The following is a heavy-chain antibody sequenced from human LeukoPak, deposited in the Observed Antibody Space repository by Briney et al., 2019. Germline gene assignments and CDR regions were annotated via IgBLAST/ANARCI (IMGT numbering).Heavy chain of an antibody. D-gene: IGHD3-22*01. CDR1: GYTFTGYY. CDR2: INPNSGGT. CDR3: ARDPPAMDDSSGPPNNY. J-gene: IGHJ4*02. Sequence: ASVTVSCKASGYTFTGYYMHWVRQAPGQGLEWMGWINPNSGGTNYAQKFQGRVTMTRDTSISTAYMELSRLRSDDTAVYYCARDPPAMDDSSGPPNNYWGQGTLVTVSS. V-gene: IGHV1-2*02.